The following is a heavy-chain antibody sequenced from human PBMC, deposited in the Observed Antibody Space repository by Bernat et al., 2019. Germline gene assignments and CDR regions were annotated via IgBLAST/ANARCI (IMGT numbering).Heavy chain of an antibody. CDR3: AKGRGGGSYSAFDY. J-gene: IGHJ4*02. CDR1: GFTFSSYA. V-gene: IGHV3-23*04. Sequence: EVQLVESGGGLVQPGGSLRLSCAASGFTFSSYAMSWVRQAPGQGLEWVSAISGSGGSTYYADSVKGQFTISRDNSKNTLYLQMNSLRAEDMAVYYCAKGRGGGSYSAFDYWGQGTLVTVSS. CDR2: ISGSGGST. D-gene: IGHD1-26*01.